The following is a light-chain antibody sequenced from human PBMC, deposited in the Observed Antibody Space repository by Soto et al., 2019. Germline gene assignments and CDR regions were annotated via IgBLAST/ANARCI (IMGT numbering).Light chain of an antibody. CDR1: NSNIGTNT. J-gene: IGLJ3*02. Sequence: QAVVTQPPSASGAPGRRVTISCSGRNSNIGTNTVTWYQQLPGAAPKLLIYANDQRPWGVPDRFSGSKSGTSASLAISGLQSGDEAHYFCAAWDASRSAPVFGGGTKVTVL. V-gene: IGLV1-44*01. CDR2: AND. CDR3: AAWDASRSAPV.